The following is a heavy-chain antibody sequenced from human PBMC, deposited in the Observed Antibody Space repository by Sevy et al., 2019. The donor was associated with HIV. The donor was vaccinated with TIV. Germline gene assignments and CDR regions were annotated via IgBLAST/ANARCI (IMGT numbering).Heavy chain of an antibody. CDR1: GFSVSSSY. CDR3: TRELNAFDI. V-gene: IGHV3-53*01. CDR2: IYYGDNS. Sequence: GGSLRLSCAASGFSVSSSYMTWVRQAPGKGLEWVSVIYYGDNSYYANTVKGRFTISRDNAKNTLYLQMNSLRAGDTAVYYWTRELNAFDIWGQGTMVTVSS. J-gene: IGHJ3*02.